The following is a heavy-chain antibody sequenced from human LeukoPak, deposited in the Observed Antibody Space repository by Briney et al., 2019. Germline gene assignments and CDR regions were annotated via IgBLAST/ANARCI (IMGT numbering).Heavy chain of an antibody. D-gene: IGHD3-10*01. V-gene: IGHV4-39*01. J-gene: IGHJ5*02. CDR3: ARHSHDRGSGSDA. Sequence: PSETLSLTCSLSGDSIANGNYYWGWVRQSPGKGLVWLGTVQYSGAPYYNPSLRGRVSISVDMSRNQFTLRVTSLTAADTGFYYCARHSHDRGSGSDAWGQGTLVTVSS. CDR1: GDSIANGNYY. CDR2: VQYSGAP.